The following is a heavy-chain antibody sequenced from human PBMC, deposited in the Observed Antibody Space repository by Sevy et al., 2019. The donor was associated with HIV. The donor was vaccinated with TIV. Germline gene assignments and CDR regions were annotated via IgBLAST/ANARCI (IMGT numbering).Heavy chain of an antibody. CDR1: EFIFSNAW. J-gene: IGHJ4*02. CDR3: GYSEYGYYYDY. D-gene: IGHD1-26*01. Sequence: GGSLRLSCGASEFIFSNAWMSWVRQAPGKGLEWVGRIKSKADGGTPDYAAPVEGTFTNSTDNSINTLYLQMNSLSTDETAVYYCGYSEYGYYYDYWGQGTLVTVSS. CDR2: IKSKADGGTP. V-gene: IGHV3-15*01.